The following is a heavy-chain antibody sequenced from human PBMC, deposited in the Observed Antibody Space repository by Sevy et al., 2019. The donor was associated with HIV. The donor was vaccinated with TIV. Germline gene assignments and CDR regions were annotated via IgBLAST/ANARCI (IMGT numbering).Heavy chain of an antibody. J-gene: IGHJ5*01. Sequence: GGSLRLSCSASGFTFRSFSMHWVRQAPGKGLEWVAAIRYDGRTKQYADSVKGRFTISRDNSKNMLSLEMNSLRAEDTGLYFCGRDSARVIVPTAGFDSWGQGTVVTVSS. CDR3: GRDSARVIVPTAGFDS. V-gene: IGHV3-33*01. CDR1: GFTFRSFS. D-gene: IGHD1-26*01. CDR2: IRYDGRTK.